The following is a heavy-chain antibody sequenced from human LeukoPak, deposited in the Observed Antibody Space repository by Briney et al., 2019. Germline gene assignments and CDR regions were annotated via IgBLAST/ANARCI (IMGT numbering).Heavy chain of an antibody. CDR2: INPNSGGT. V-gene: IGHV1-2*02. CDR1: GYTFTGYY. D-gene: IGHD3-10*01. J-gene: IGHJ3*02. CDR3: ARPDYYGSGSYAFDI. Sequence: VASVKVSCKASGYTFTGYYMHWVRQAPGQGLEWMGWINPNSGGTNYAQKFQGRVTMTRDTSISTAYMELSRLRSDDTAVYYCARPDYYGSGSYAFDIWGQGTMVTVSS.